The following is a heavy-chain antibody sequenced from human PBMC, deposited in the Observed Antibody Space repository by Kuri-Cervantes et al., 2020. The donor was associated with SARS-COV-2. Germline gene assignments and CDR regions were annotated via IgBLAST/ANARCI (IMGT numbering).Heavy chain of an antibody. CDR3: AREHLYYDFWRWAEYFQH. CDR1: GFTFDDYG. CDR2: ISSSRYI. J-gene: IGHJ1*01. V-gene: IGHV3-69-1*01. D-gene: IGHD3-3*01. Sequence: GESLKISCAASGFTFDDYGMSWVRQAPGKGLEWVSSISSSRYIYYADSVKGRFTISRDNAKNSLYLQMNSLRAEDTAVYYCAREHLYYDFWRWAEYFQHWGQGTLVTVSS.